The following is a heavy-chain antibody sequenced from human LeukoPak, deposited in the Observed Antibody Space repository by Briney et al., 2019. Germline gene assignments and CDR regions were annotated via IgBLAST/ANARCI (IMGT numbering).Heavy chain of an antibody. V-gene: IGHV5-51*01. Sequence: GESLKISCKGSGYSVTSYWIGWVRQMPGKGLEWVGIISFGDSDSRYSPSIQGQVTISVDKSINTAYLQWSSLKASDTAMYFCATARPHRGFDVWGQGTMVTVSS. CDR3: ATARPHRGFDV. J-gene: IGHJ3*01. CDR1: GYSVTSYW. CDR2: ISFGDSDS.